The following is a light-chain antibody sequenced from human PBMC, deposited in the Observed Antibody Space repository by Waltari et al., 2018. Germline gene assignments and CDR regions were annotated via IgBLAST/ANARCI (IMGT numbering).Light chain of an antibody. CDR3: QTWGTGILV. CDR2: VNSDGSH. CDR1: SGHSSNA. Sequence: QLVLTQPPSASASLGASVKLTCTLSSGHSSNAIAWQQQQPEKGPRYLMKVNSDGSHNKGDGVPDRFSGSSSGAERYLTIARLRSEDEADYYCQTWGTGILVFGTGTKVTVL. V-gene: IGLV4-69*01. J-gene: IGLJ1*01.